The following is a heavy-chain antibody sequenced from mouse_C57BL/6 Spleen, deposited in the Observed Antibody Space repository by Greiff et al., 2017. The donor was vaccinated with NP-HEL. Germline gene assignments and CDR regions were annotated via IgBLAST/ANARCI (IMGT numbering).Heavy chain of an antibody. CDR1: GFTFSDYG. CDR2: ISSGSSTI. Sequence: EVHLVESGGGLVKPGGSLKLSCAASGFTFSDYGMHWVRQAPEKGLEWVAYISSGSSTIYYADTVKGRFTISRDNAKNTLFLQMTSLRSEDTAMYYWARLFYGSWFAYWGQGTLVTVSS. V-gene: IGHV5-17*01. J-gene: IGHJ3*01. D-gene: IGHD1-1*02. CDR3: ARLFYGSWFAY.